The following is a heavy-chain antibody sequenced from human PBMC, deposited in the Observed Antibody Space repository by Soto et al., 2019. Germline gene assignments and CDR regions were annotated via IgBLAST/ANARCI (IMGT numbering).Heavy chain of an antibody. CDR2: INWDGRIT. D-gene: IGHD6-13*01. CDR3: AKDEGAAVESLGD. J-gene: IGHJ4*02. Sequence: PGGSLRLSCAASGFIFDDFTMHWVRLLPGKGLQWVSYINWDGRITMYADSVKGRFTISRDNTNSHQHLKMNSLGSDNTALYYSAKDEGAAVESLGDWGQGTLVTVSS. V-gene: IGHV3-43*01. CDR1: GFIFDDFT.